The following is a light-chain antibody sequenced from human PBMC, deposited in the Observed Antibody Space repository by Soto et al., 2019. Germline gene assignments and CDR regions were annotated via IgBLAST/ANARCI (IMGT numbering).Light chain of an antibody. CDR1: QTINNW. CDR3: QHYNSYPWT. V-gene: IGKV1-5*01. Sequence: IQMTQSPSTLSASRGDRVTITCRASQTINNWLAWYQQKPGKAPNLLVYHASNLETGVPSRFSGSAFGTEFTLTISSLQPDDFATYYCQHYNSYPWTFGQGTKV. J-gene: IGKJ1*01. CDR2: HAS.